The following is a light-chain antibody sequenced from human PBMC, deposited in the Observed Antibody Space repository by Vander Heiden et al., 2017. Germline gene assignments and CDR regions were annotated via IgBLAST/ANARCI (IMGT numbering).Light chain of an antibody. Sequence: SYELTQPPSVSVSPGQTASISCSGDKLGDKFASWYQQKPGPSPVLVIYLDSKRPSGIPERFSGSSSGNTATLTISGTQAMDEADYYCQAWGSSIVVFGGGTKLTVL. V-gene: IGLV3-1*01. CDR1: KLGDKF. J-gene: IGLJ2*01. CDR2: LDS. CDR3: QAWGSSIVV.